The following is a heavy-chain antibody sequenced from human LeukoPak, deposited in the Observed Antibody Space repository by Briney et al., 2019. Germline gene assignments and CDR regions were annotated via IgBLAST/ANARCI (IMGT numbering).Heavy chain of an antibody. Sequence: SGTLSLSCTVSGASISSYSWSWVRQTPERGLEWMGHVHTSGGSTYYPSPKTRRTISIATSRSQLSLKLTSVNAADTAFYFCARLGSYHDFWGQGALVTVSS. V-gene: IGHV4-4*09. CDR3: ARLGSYHDF. CDR1: GASISSYS. J-gene: IGHJ4*02. CDR2: VHTSGGS. D-gene: IGHD1-26*01.